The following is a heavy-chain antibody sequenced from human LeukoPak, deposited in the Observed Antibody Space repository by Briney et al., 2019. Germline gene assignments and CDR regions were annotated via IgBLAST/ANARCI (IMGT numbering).Heavy chain of an antibody. Sequence: ASVEVSCKASGYTVTGYHMHWVRQAPGQGLEWMGWINPNSGGTNYAQKFQGRVTMTRDTSINTAYMELSRLRSDDTAVYYCAGDMVRGVILRRVLEYWGQGTLVTVSS. J-gene: IGHJ4*02. CDR3: AGDMVRGVILRRVLEY. D-gene: IGHD3-10*01. V-gene: IGHV1-2*02. CDR2: INPNSGGT. CDR1: GYTVTGYH.